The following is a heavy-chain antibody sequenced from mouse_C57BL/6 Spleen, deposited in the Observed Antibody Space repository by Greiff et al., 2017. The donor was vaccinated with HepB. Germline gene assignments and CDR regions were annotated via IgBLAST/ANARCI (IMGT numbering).Heavy chain of an antibody. V-gene: IGHV1-61*01. D-gene: IGHD1-2*01. CDR2: IYPSDSET. J-gene: IGHJ3*01. CDR3: ARSRATAGFAY. Sequence: QVHVKQSGAELVRPGSSVKLSCKASGYTFTSYWMDWVKQRPGQGLEWIGNIYPSDSETHYNQKFKDKATLTVDKSSSTAYMQLSSLTSEDSAVYYCARSRATAGFAYWGQGTLVTVSA. CDR1: GYTFTSYW.